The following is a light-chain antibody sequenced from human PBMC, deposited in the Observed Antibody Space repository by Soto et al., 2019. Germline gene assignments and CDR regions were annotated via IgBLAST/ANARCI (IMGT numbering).Light chain of an antibody. V-gene: IGKV1-5*01. J-gene: IGKJ5*01. CDR2: DAS. Sequence: DIQLTQTPSTLSSSVRYEVTITCRASQTISRWFAWYQQKPGRAPKLLIYDASTLESAVPSRFSGSGSEKEFTLTISRLQPDDFATYFCHSRAFGQGTRLEIK. CDR3: HSRA. CDR1: QTISRW.